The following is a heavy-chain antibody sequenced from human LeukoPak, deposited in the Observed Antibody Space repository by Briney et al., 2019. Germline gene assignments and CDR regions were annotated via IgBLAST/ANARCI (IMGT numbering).Heavy chain of an antibody. D-gene: IGHD3-10*01. CDR2: IIPIFGTT. CDR3: ARARRGLLWFGDSYT. Sequence: SVKVSCKASGGTFSNYAFSWVRQAPGQGLEWMGGIIPIFGTTNYAQKFQGRVTITADESTSTAYMELSSLRSEDTAVYYCARARRGLLWFGDSYTWGQGTLVTVSS. CDR1: GGTFSNYA. V-gene: IGHV1-69*13. J-gene: IGHJ4*02.